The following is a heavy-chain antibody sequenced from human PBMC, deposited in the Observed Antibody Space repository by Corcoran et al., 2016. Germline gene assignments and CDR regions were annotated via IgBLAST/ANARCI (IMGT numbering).Heavy chain of an antibody. CDR3: AQDRDYGDYSATGPPPLNFDY. J-gene: IGHJ4*01. Sequence: QVQLVESGGGVVQPGRCLRLSCAASGFTFSSYGMHWVRQAPGKGLEWVAVISYDGSNKYYADSVKGRFTISRDNSKNTLDLQMNSLRAEDTAVYYCAQDRDYGDYSATGPPPLNFDYWGHGTLVTVSS. D-gene: IGHD4-17*01. V-gene: IGHV3-30*18. CDR2: ISYDGSNK. CDR1: GFTFSSYG.